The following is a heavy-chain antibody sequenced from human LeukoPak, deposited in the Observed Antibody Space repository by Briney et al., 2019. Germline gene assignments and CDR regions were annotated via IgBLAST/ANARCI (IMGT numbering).Heavy chain of an antibody. CDR3: AKAPGLVSYFDY. J-gene: IGHJ4*02. CDR1: GITLSNYG. D-gene: IGHD7-27*01. V-gene: IGHV3-23*01. Sequence: GGSLRLSCAVSGITLSNYGMTWVRQAPGKGLEWVAGISDSGGSTNYADSVTGRFTISRDNTKNSLYLQMNSLRAEDTALYYCAKAPGLVSYFDYWGQGTLVTVSS. CDR2: ISDSGGST.